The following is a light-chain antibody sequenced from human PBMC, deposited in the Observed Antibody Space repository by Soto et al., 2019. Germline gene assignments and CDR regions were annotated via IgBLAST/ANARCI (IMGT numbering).Light chain of an antibody. CDR2: EGR. V-gene: IGLV2-23*01. CDR3: CAYAGVGTGV. Sequence: QSVLTQPASVSGSPGQSITISCTGTRSDIGGYNLVSWYQQHPGNAPKLIIYEGRQWPSGVSDRFVGSKSDNTASLTISGLRTEDEADYHCCAYAGVGTGVFGGGTKLTVL. J-gene: IGLJ3*02. CDR1: RSDIGGYNL.